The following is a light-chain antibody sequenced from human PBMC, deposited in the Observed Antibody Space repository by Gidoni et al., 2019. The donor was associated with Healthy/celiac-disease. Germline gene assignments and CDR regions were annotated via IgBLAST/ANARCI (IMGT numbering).Light chain of an antibody. J-gene: IGKJ5*01. CDR3: QQSYSTPPIT. Sequence: DIQMTQSPSSLSASVGDRVTITCRASQSISSYLNWYQQKPGKAPKLLTYAASSLQSGVPSRFSGSGSGTDFTLTISSLQPEDVATYYCQQSYSTPPITVGQGTRLEIK. CDR1: QSISSY. CDR2: AAS. V-gene: IGKV1-39*01.